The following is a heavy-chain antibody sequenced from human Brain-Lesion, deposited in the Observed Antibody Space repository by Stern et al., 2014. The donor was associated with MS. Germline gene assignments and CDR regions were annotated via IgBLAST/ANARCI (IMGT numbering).Heavy chain of an antibody. Sequence: VQLVESEPEVKKPGSSVQVSCKASGGTFGTYPITWLRQAPGQGLEWMGRIIPIFGSPNYAQKFQGRVTITADRSTTTVYMKLSSLKSDDAAVYYCAKDGPALVTNWFDPWGRGTLVTVSS. D-gene: IGHD5-18*01. CDR2: IIPIFGSP. V-gene: IGHV1-69*06. J-gene: IGHJ5*02. CDR1: GGTFGTYP. CDR3: AKDGPALVTNWFDP.